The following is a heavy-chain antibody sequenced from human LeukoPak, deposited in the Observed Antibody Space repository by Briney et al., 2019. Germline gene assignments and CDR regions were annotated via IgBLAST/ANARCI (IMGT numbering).Heavy chain of an antibody. Sequence: GASVKVSCKASGYTFISYGISWVRQAPGQGLEWMGWISGYNGNPNYAQKVQGRVTMTTDTSTSTAYMELRSLRSDDTAVYYCARDEVPVHGSGSYYMVNWFDPWGQGTLVTVSS. CDR2: ISGYNGNP. V-gene: IGHV1-18*01. J-gene: IGHJ5*02. CDR3: ARDEVPVHGSGSYYMVNWFDP. D-gene: IGHD3-10*01. CDR1: GYTFISYG.